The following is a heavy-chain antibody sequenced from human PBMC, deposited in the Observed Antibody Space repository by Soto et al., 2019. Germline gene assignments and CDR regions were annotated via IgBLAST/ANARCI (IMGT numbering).Heavy chain of an antibody. V-gene: IGHV3-74*01. J-gene: IGHJ4*02. D-gene: IGHD1-26*01. Sequence: EVQLVESGGDLVQPGGSLRLSCAASAFTLSYYWMHWVRQAPGKGLVWVSRINSDGSTTNYADSVKGRFTISRDNAKNTLYLEMNSLRAEDTAVYYCANFYSGSYWTYWGQGTLVTVSS. CDR3: ANFYSGSYWTY. CDR1: AFTLSYYW. CDR2: INSDGSTT.